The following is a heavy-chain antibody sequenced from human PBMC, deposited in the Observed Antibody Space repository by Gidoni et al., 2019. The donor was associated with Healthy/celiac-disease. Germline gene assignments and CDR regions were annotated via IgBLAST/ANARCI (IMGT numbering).Heavy chain of an antibody. J-gene: IGHJ4*02. CDR2: ISGSGSTI. D-gene: IGHD4-17*01. Sequence: YISGSGSTIYYADSVKGRFTIPRDNAKNSLYLQMNSLRAEDTAVYYCARFNYGFDYWGQGTLVTVSS. CDR3: ARFNYGFDY. V-gene: IGHV3-11*01.